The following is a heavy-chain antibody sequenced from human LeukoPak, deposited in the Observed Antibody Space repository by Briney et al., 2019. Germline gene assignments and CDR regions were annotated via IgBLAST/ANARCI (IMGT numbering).Heavy chain of an antibody. CDR1: GGSFSGYY. J-gene: IGHJ6*03. V-gene: IGHV4-34*01. D-gene: IGHD3-10*01. Sequence: SETLSLTCAVYGGSFSGYYWSWIRQPPGKGLEWIGEINHSGSTNYNPSLKSRVTISVDTSKNQFSLKLSSVTAADTAVYYCARLNSYYGSGSYYYYYYYMDVWGKGTTVTISS. CDR3: ARLNSYYGSGSYYYYYYYMDV. CDR2: INHSGST.